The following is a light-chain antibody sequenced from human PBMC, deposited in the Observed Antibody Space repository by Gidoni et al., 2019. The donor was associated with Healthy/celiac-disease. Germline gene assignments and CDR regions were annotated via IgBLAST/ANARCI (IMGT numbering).Light chain of an antibody. V-gene: IGKV1-39*01. CDR1: QSISSY. J-gene: IGKJ3*01. CDR2: AAS. Sequence: DIQMTQSPSSLSASVGDRVTITCRASQSISSYLNWYQQKPGKAPKILIYAASSLQSGVPSRFSGSGSGTDFTLTNSSLQPEDIATYYCQQSYSTLSFTFGPGTKVDIK. CDR3: QQSYSTLSFT.